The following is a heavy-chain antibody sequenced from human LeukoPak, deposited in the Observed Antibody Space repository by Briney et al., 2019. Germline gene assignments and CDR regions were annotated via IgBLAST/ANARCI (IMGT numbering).Heavy chain of an antibody. V-gene: IGHV4-61*02. CDR3: ARGDYYDSSGYYGNWFDP. CDR1: GGSISSGSYY. Sequence: PSETLSLTCTVAGGSISSGSYYWSWIRQPAGKGLEWIGRIYTSGSTNYNPSLKSRVTISVDTSKNQFALKLSSVTAAATDVYYCARGDYYDSSGYYGNWFDPWGQGTLVTVSS. J-gene: IGHJ5*02. CDR2: IYTSGST. D-gene: IGHD3-22*01.